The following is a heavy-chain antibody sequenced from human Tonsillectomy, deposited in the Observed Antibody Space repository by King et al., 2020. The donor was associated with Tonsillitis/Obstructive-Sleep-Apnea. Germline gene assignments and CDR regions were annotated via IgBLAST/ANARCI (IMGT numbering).Heavy chain of an antibody. V-gene: IGHV4-39*01. J-gene: IGHJ4*02. CDR1: GGSISSSSYY. CDR2: IYYSGST. Sequence: QLQESGPGLVKPSETLSLTCTVSGGSISSSSYYWGWIRQPPGKGLEWIGSIYYSGSTYYNPSLKSRVTISVDTSKNQFSLKLSSVTAADTAVYYCARQPRFWSGYYFWDYWGQGTLVTVSS. D-gene: IGHD3-3*01. CDR3: ARQPRFWSGYYFWDY.